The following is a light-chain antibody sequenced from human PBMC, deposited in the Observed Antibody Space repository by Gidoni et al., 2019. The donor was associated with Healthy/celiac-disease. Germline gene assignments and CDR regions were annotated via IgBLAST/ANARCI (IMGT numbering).Light chain of an antibody. Sequence: DIAMTQSPATLSVSPGERATLSCRASQSVSSNLAWYQQKPGQAPRLLIYGASTRATGIPARFSGSGSGTEFTLTISSLQSEDFAFYYCQYRDTFGQGTKLEIK. CDR1: QSVSSN. V-gene: IGKV3-15*01. CDR3: QYRDT. J-gene: IGKJ2*01. CDR2: GAS.